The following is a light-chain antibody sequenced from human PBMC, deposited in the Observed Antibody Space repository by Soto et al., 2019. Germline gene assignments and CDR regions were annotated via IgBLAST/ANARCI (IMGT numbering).Light chain of an antibody. CDR3: QQRRKWPET. J-gene: IGKJ1*01. Sequence: EIVLTQSPTTLSLSPGERATLSCRASQSVNSYLAWYQEKSGQAPRLLIYEASNRATGIPARFSGSGSGTDFTLTISSLEPEDFAVYYCQQRRKWPETFGQGTKVDI. V-gene: IGKV3-11*01. CDR2: EAS. CDR1: QSVNSY.